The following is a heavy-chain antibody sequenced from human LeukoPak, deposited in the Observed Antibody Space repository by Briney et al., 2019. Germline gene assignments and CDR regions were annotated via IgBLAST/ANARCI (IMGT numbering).Heavy chain of an antibody. J-gene: IGHJ4*02. CDR3: ASGLISYGDYGEFDY. CDR2: IYYSGST. V-gene: IGHV4-59*01. D-gene: IGHD4-17*01. CDR1: GGSISSYY. Sequence: VKASETLSLTCTVSGGSISSYYWSLIRQPPRKGLEWIGYIYYSGSTNYNPSLKSRVTISVDTSKNQLSLKLSSVTAADTAVYYCASGLISYGDYGEFDYWGQGTLVTVSS.